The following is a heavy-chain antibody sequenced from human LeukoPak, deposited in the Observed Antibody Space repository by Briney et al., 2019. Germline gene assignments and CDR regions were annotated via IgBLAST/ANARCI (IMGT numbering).Heavy chain of an antibody. CDR1: GFTFSNAW. CDR3: TTEPKVAAPLTY. D-gene: IGHD6-19*01. J-gene: IGHJ4*02. CDR2: IKSKTDGGTT. V-gene: IGHV3-15*01. Sequence: GGSLRLSCAASGFTFSNAWMSWVRQAPGKGLEWVGRIKSKTDGGTTDYAAPVKGRFTISRYDSKNTLYLQMNSLKTEDTAVYYCTTEPKVAAPLTYWGQGTLVTVSS.